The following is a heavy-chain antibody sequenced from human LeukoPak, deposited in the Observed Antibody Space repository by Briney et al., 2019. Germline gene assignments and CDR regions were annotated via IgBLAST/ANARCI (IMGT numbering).Heavy chain of an antibody. Sequence: GGSLRLSCAASGFTFSSYWMTWVRQAPGKGLEWVANIKKDGSDKYYVDSVRGRFTISRDNARNSLYLQMNSLRLEDTAVYYCARLAISGGQWPSLRDTTMLDSWGQGTLVTVSS. V-gene: IGHV3-7*03. CDR1: GFTFSSYW. D-gene: IGHD3-10*01. CDR3: ARLAISGGQWPSLRDTTMLDS. CDR2: IKKDGSDK. J-gene: IGHJ4*02.